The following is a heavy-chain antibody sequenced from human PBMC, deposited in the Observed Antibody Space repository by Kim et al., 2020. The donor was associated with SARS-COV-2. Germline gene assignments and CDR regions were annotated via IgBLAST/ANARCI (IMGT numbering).Heavy chain of an antibody. CDR2: ISGSAGST. V-gene: IGHV3-23*01. CDR3: AKDGSQRPFDF. Sequence: GGSLRLSCAASGFTLSSYAMGWVRQAPGKGLEWVSVISGSAGSTHYADSVKGRFTISRDNSKNTLYLQMNSLRVEDTAVYYCAKDGSQRPFDFWGQGTQVTVSS. D-gene: IGHD5-12*01. CDR1: GFTLSSYA. J-gene: IGHJ4*02.